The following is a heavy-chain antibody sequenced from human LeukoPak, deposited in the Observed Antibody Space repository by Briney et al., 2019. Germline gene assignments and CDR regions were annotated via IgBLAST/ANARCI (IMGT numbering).Heavy chain of an antibody. D-gene: IGHD3-22*01. CDR1: GYTLTELS. J-gene: IGHJ3*02. V-gene: IGHV1-24*01. Sequence: ASVKVSCKVSGYTLTELSMHWVRQAPGKGLEWMGGFDPEDGETIYAQKFQGRVTMTEDTSTDTAYMELSSLRSEDTAVYYCATLSSGYYPDAFDIWGQGTMVTVSS. CDR3: ATLSSGYYPDAFDI. CDR2: FDPEDGET.